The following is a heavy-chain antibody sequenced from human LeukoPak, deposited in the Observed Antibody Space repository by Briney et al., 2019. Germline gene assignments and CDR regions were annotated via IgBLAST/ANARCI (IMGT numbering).Heavy chain of an antibody. J-gene: IGHJ6*02. CDR3: AKGYVSHYYYGMDV. V-gene: IGHV3-23*01. D-gene: IGHD5-12*01. CDR2: ISGSGGST. CDR1: CFTFSSYV. Sequence: GGTLRLSCAASCFTFSSYVMSWVRQAPGKGLEWVSGISGSGGSTYYADSVKGRFTISRDNSKNTLYLQMSSLRAEDTATYYCAKGYVSHYYYGMDVWGQGTTATVSS.